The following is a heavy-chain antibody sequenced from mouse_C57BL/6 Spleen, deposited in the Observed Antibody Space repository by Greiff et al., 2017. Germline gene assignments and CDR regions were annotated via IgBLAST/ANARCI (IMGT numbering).Heavy chain of an antibody. Sequence: QVQLQQPGTELVKPGASVKLSCKASGYTFTSYWMHWVKQRPGQGLEWIGNINPSNGGTNYNEKFKSKATLTVDKSSSTAYMQHSSLTSEDSAVYYCARSKGRIYYYYGGYAMDDWGTGTSVTVSS. V-gene: IGHV1-53*01. CDR2: INPSNGGT. D-gene: IGHD2-4*01. CDR3: ARSKGRIYYYYGGYAMDD. J-gene: IGHJ4*01. CDR1: GYTFTSYW.